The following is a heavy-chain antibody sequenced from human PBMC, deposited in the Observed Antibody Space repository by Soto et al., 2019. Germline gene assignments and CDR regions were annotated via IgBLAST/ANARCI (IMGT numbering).Heavy chain of an antibody. J-gene: IGHJ4*02. CDR3: AKDRRGITMVRGVIPLDY. CDR2: ISGSGGST. D-gene: IGHD3-10*01. V-gene: IGHV3-23*01. CDR1: GFTFSSYA. Sequence: GGSLRLSCAASGFTFSSYAMSWVRQAPGKGLEWVSAISGSGGSTYYADSVKGRFTISRDNSKNTLYRQMNSLRAEDTAVYYCAKDRRGITMVRGVIPLDYWGQGTLVTVSS.